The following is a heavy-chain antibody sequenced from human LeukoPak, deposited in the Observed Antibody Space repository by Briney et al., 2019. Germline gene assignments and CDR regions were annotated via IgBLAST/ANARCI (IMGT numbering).Heavy chain of an antibody. V-gene: IGHV3-23*01. CDR1: GFTFSSYA. CDR3: AKSIIEYSGSYYGSGWDY. J-gene: IGHJ4*02. D-gene: IGHD1-26*01. CDR2: ISGSGGST. Sequence: QPGGSLRLSCAASGFTFSSYAMSWVRQAPGKGLEWVSAISGSGGSTYYADSVKGRFTISRDNSKNTLYLQMNSLRAEDTAVYYCAKSIIEYSGSYYGSGWDYWGQGTLVTVSS.